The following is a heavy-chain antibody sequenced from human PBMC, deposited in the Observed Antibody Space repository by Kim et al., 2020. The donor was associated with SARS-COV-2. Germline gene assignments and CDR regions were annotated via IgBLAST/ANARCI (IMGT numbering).Heavy chain of an antibody. CDR3: AREGGIVVVPAAYYYGMDV. CDR2: INPSGGST. D-gene: IGHD2-2*01. V-gene: IGHV1-46*01. J-gene: IGHJ6*02. CDR1: GYTFTSYY. Sequence: ASVKVSCKASGYTFTSYYMHWVRQAPGQGLEWMGIINPSGGSTSYAQKFQGRVTMTRDTSTSTVYMELSSLRSEDTAVYYCAREGGIVVVPAAYYYGMDVWGQGTTVTVSS.